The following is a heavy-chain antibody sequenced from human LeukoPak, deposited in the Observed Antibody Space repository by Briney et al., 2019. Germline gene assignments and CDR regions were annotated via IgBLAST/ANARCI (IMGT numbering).Heavy chain of an antibody. CDR2: IQSDGSKQ. D-gene: IGHD5-18*01. V-gene: IGHV3-33*01. J-gene: IGHJ5*02. CDR1: GFTFSTFG. Sequence: QPGGSLRLSCATAGFTFSTFGIHWVRQTPGKGLEWAAAIQSDGSKQYYGDSVKGRFTISRDSSKNTVYPQMNSLRDEDTAVYYCARDVDTSSHSSQLDPWGQGTLVTVSS. CDR3: ARDVDTSSHSSQLDP.